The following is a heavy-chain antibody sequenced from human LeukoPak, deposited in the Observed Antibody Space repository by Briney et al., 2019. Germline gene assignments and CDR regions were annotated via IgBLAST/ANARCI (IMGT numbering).Heavy chain of an antibody. Sequence: SETLSLTCTVSGDSMRSWNYYWGWIRQPPGKGLERMGNIFYSGTTSYNPSLKTRVTMSVDTSEKTFSLRLSSVTAADTAVYYCARLSITSYPESQSDPKGAFDIWGQGTMVIVSS. CDR1: GDSMRSWNYY. CDR2: IFYSGTT. J-gene: IGHJ3*02. CDR3: ARLSITSYPESQSDPKGAFDI. V-gene: IGHV4-39*01. D-gene: IGHD3-10*01.